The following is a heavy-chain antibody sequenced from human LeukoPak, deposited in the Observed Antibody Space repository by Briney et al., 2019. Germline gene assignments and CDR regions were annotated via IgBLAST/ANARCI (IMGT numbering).Heavy chain of an antibody. CDR3: ARPAGTPYFDY. CDR1: GFTFSSYS. J-gene: IGHJ4*02. CDR2: ISSSSSTI. V-gene: IGHV3-48*01. D-gene: IGHD1-7*01. Sequence: PGGSLRLSCAASGFTFSSYSMNWVRQAPGKGLEWVSYISSSSSTIYYADSVKGRFTISRDNAKNSLYLQMNSLRAEDTAVYYCARPAGTPYFDYWGQGTLVTVSS.